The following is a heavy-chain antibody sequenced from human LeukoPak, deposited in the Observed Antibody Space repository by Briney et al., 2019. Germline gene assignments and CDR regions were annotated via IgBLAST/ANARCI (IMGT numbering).Heavy chain of an antibody. CDR1: GGSISSGSYY. CDR2: IYTSGST. J-gene: IGHJ4*02. Sequence: SETLSLTXTVSGGSISSGSYYWSWIRQPAGKGLEWIGRIYTSGSTNYNPSLKSRVTISVDTSKNQFSLKLSSVTAADTAVYYCARGRSLGGTYYFDYWGQGTLVTVSS. CDR3: ARGRSLGGTYYFDY. V-gene: IGHV4-61*02. D-gene: IGHD1-1*01.